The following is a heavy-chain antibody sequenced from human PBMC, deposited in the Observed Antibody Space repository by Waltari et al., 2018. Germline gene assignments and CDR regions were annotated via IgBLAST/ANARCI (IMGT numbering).Heavy chain of an antibody. Sequence: QVQLVQSGAEVKKPGASVKVSCKASGYTFTGYYMHWVRQAPGQGLEWMGWINPNRGGTNYAQKFQGRVTMTRETSISTAYMELSRLRSDDTAVYYCARGHAVWEPNAFDIWGQGTMVTVSS. CDR1: GYTFTGYY. CDR3: ARGHAVWEPNAFDI. D-gene: IGHD1-26*01. J-gene: IGHJ3*02. CDR2: INPNRGGT. V-gene: IGHV1-2*02.